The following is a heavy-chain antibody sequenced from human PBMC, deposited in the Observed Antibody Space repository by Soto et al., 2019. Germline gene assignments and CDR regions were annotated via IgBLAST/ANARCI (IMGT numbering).Heavy chain of an antibody. CDR2: IYYSGST. CDR1: GGSISSYY. D-gene: IGHD5-12*01. Sequence: PSETLSLTCTVSGGSISSYYWSWIRQPPGKGLEWIGYIYYSGSTNYNPSLKSRVTISVDTSKNQFSLKLSSVTAADTAVYYCGGDGYSGPHSAYWGQGTSVPVSP. V-gene: IGHV4-59*01. CDR3: GGDGYSGPHSAY. J-gene: IGHJ4*02.